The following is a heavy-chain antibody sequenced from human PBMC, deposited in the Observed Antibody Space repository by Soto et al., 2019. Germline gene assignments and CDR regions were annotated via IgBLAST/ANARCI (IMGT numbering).Heavy chain of an antibody. V-gene: IGHV5-51*01. CDR1: GYSFTNYW. Sequence: PGESLKISCKGSGYSFTNYWIGWVRQMPGKGLEWMGLIYPGDSDTRYSPSFEGQVTISADESISTAYLQWSGLKASDTAMYYCARRKASSTTSLSFRAGFDYWGQGTLVTVSS. CDR2: IYPGDSDT. J-gene: IGHJ4*02. D-gene: IGHD2-2*01. CDR3: ARRKASSTTSLSFRAGFDY.